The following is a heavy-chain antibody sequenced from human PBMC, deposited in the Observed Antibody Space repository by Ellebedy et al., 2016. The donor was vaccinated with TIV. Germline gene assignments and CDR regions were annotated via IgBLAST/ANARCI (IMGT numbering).Heavy chain of an antibody. D-gene: IGHD3-9*01. J-gene: IGHJ4*02. CDR2: INPNSGTT. V-gene: IGHV1-2*04. Sequence: AASVKVSCKASGYTFTGRYIHWMRQAPGQGLEWVGWINPNSGTTNYAQKFQGSVTLTRDTSLTSTYMELSSLKSDDTAVYFGATIRTAGYYFDYWGQGTLVTVSS. CDR1: GYTFTGRY. CDR3: ATIRTAGYYFDY.